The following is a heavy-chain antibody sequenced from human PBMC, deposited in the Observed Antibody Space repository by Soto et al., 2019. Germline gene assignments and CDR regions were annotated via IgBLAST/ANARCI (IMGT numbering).Heavy chain of an antibody. Sequence: PSETLSLTCAVYGGSFSGYYWSWIRQPPGKGLEWIGEINHSGSTNYNPSLKSRVTISVDTSKNQFSLKLSSVTAADTAVYYCARGRSWYYYDSSGHYYFDYWGQGTLVTVSS. V-gene: IGHV4-34*01. CDR2: INHSGST. CDR3: ARGRSWYYYDSSGHYYFDY. CDR1: GGSFSGYY. J-gene: IGHJ4*02. D-gene: IGHD3-22*01.